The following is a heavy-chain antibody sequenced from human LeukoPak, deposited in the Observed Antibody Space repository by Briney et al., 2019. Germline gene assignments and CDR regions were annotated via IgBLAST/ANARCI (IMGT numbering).Heavy chain of an antibody. V-gene: IGHV4-39*01. CDR1: GGSISSSSYY. Sequence: KASETLSLTCTVSGGSISSSSYYWGWIRQPPGKGLEWIGSIYYSGSTYYNPSLKSRVTISVDTSKNQSSLKLSSVTAADTAVYYCARTSRWLQFPWIDYWGQGTLVTVSS. D-gene: IGHD5-24*01. J-gene: IGHJ4*02. CDR2: IYYSGST. CDR3: ARTSRWLQFPWIDY.